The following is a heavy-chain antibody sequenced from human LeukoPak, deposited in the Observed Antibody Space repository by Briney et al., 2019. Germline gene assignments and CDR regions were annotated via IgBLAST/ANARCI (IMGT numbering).Heavy chain of an antibody. J-gene: IGHJ3*02. CDR2: ISYDGGNK. D-gene: IGHD3-22*01. V-gene: IGHV3-30-3*01. CDR3: AREGDYYDSSGYYYPWGAFDI. Sequence: PGRSLRLSCAASGFTFSSYAMHWVRQAPGKGLEWVAVISYDGGNKYYADSVKGRFTISRDNSKNTLYLQMNSLRAEDTAVYYCAREGDYYDSSGYYYPWGAFDIWGQGTMVTVSS. CDR1: GFTFSSYA.